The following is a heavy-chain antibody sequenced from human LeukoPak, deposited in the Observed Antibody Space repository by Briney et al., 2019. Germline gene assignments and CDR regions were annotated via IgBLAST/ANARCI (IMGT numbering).Heavy chain of an antibody. Sequence: SETLSLTCTVSGGSISSYYWSWIRQPPGKGLEWIGYIYYSGSTNYNPSLKSRVTISVDTSKNQFSLKLSSVTAADTAVYYCARGPRFGELLWHWFDPWGQGTLVTVSS. CDR2: IYYSGST. D-gene: IGHD3-10*01. V-gene: IGHV4-59*01. CDR1: GGSISSYY. CDR3: ARGPRFGELLWHWFDP. J-gene: IGHJ5*02.